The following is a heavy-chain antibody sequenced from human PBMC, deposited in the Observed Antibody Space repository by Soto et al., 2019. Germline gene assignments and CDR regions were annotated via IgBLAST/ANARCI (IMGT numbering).Heavy chain of an antibody. CDR2: IWYDGSNK. CDR3: ARDGEIRYFDWLLSSYYFDY. D-gene: IGHD3-9*01. V-gene: IGHV3-33*01. Sequence: GGSLRLSCAASGFTFSSYGMHWVRQAPGKGLEWVAVIWYDGSNKYYADSVKGRFTISRDNSKNTLYLQMNSLRAEDTAVYYCARDGEIRYFDWLLSSYYFDYWGQGTLVTSPQ. J-gene: IGHJ4*02. CDR1: GFTFSSYG.